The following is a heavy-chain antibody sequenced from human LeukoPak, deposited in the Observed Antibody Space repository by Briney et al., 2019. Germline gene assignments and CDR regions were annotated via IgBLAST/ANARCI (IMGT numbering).Heavy chain of an antibody. V-gene: IGHV3-66*01. CDR1: RFTLSSNY. J-gene: IGHJ4*02. CDR3: ARARGTGGYYFDY. CDR2: IYSSGNT. Sequence: GGSLRLSCAASRFTLSSNYMSWVRQAPGKGLERVSLIYSSGNTFYADSVKGRFTISRDNSKNTLYLQMNSMRAEETAVYYCARARGTGGYYFDYWGQGTLVTVSS. D-gene: IGHD4-23*01.